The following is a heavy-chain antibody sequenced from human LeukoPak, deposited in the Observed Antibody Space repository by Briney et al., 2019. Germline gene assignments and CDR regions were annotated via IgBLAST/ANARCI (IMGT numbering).Heavy chain of an antibody. Sequence: GGSLRLSCAAPGFTLCSYWMTWVRQAPGKGLEWVANIRQDGDEKFYVDSVKGRFTISRDNAKTSLFLQMNSLRAEDTAVYYCARDLTYYFESSGYYYDAFDIWGQGTMVTVSS. V-gene: IGHV3-7*04. J-gene: IGHJ3*02. CDR3: ARDLTYYFESSGYYYDAFDI. D-gene: IGHD3-22*01. CDR1: GFTLCSYW. CDR2: IRQDGDEK.